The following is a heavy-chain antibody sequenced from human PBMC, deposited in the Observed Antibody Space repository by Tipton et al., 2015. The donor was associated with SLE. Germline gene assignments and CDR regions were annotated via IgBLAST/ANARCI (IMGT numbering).Heavy chain of an antibody. J-gene: IGHJ5*02. V-gene: IGHV4-38-2*02. CDR3: ARGGTGDGRNPFDP. Sequence: TLSLTCTVSGYSISSGYYWGWIRQPPGKGLEYIGSIYHSGSTFYNPSLKSRVTISVDTSKNQFSLNLRSVTAADTAVYYCARGGTGDGRNPFDPWGQGTLVTVSS. D-gene: IGHD4-23*01. CDR2: IYHSGST. CDR1: GYSISSGYY.